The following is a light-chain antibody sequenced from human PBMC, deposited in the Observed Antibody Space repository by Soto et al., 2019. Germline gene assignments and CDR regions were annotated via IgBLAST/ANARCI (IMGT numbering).Light chain of an antibody. J-gene: IGKJ1*01. CDR3: QQRSNWPRT. CDR2: GAS. CDR1: QSVSNNY. V-gene: IGKV3D-20*02. Sequence: EIVLTQAPGTLSLSPGERDTLSCRASQSVSNNYLAWYQQKPGQAPRLLIYGASNRATGIPDRFSGSGSGTDFTLTISRLEPEDFAVYYCQQRSNWPRTFGQGTKVDIK.